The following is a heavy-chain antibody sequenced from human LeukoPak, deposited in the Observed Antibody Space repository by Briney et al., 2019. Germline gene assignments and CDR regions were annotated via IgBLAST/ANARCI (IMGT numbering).Heavy chain of an antibody. CDR1: GGTFSSYA. V-gene: IGHV1-69*01. Sequence: SVKVSCKASGGTFSSYAISWVRQAPRQGLEWMGGIIPIFGTANYAQKFQGRVTITADESTSTAYMELSSPGSEDTAVYYCARFKVEMATITPDYWGQGTLVTVSS. CDR2: IIPIFGTA. J-gene: IGHJ4*02. D-gene: IGHD5-24*01. CDR3: ARFKVEMATITPDY.